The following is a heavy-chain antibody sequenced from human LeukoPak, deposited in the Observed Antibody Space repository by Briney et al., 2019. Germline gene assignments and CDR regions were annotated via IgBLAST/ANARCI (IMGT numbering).Heavy chain of an antibody. CDR3: ARGKDTVMGNRNFFDY. Sequence: ASVKVSCKASGYTFTSYYMHWVRQAPGQGLEWMGIINPSGGSTSYTQKFQGRVTMTRDTSTSTVYMELTSLRSEDTAVYYCARGKDTVMGNRNFFDYWGQGTLVTVSS. CDR1: GYTFTSYY. V-gene: IGHV1-46*01. J-gene: IGHJ4*02. D-gene: IGHD5-18*01. CDR2: INPSGGST.